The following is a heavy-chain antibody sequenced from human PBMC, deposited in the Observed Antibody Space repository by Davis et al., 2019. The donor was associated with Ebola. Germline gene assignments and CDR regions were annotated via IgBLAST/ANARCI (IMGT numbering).Heavy chain of an antibody. D-gene: IGHD2-21*01. CDR3: AFAYCGGDCGAFDI. J-gene: IGHJ3*02. Sequence: ASVKVSCKASGYTFTSYGISWVRQAPGQGLEWMGWISAYNGNTNYAQKLQGRVTMTTDTSTSTAYMELRSLRSDDTAVYYCAFAYCGGDCGAFDIWGQGTMVTVSS. V-gene: IGHV1-18*01. CDR2: ISAYNGNT. CDR1: GYTFTSYG.